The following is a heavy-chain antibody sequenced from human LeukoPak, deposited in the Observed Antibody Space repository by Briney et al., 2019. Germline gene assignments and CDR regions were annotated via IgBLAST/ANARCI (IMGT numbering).Heavy chain of an antibody. J-gene: IGHJ3*02. Sequence: PGGSLRLSCAASGFTFSRYGMHWVRQAPGKGLEWVAFIRYDGSNKYYADSVKGRFTISRDNAKNSLYLQMNSLRAEDTAVYYCAGYDFWSGLRAFDIWGQGTMVTVSS. CDR2: IRYDGSNK. V-gene: IGHV3-30*02. CDR1: GFTFSRYG. CDR3: AGYDFWSGLRAFDI. D-gene: IGHD3-3*01.